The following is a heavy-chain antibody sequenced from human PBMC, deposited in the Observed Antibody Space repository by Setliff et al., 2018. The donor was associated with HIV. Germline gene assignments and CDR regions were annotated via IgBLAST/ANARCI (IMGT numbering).Heavy chain of an antibody. J-gene: IGHJ4*02. Sequence: PGGSLRLSCAASGFTFGSYAMSWVRQAPGKGLEWVSAISGSGGSTYYADSVKGRFTISRDNSKNTLYLQMNSLRAEDTAVYYCASWGWYYYDSSGYYYWGQGTLVTVSS. D-gene: IGHD3-22*01. CDR3: ASWGWYYYDSSGYYY. CDR1: GFTFGSYA. CDR2: ISGSGGST. V-gene: IGHV3-23*01.